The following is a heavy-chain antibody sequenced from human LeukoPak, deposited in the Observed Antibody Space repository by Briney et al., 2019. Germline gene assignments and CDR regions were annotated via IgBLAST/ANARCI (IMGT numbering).Heavy chain of an antibody. Sequence: SETLSLTCTFSGGSISSYYWSWIRQPPGKGLEWIGYIYYSGSTNYNPSLNSRGTISVDTCKNQFSLKLSSVTAADTAVYYCARGRRVATILRQYYFDYWGQGTLVTVSS. CDR2: IYYSGST. CDR1: GGSISSYY. D-gene: IGHD5-12*01. V-gene: IGHV4-59*12. J-gene: IGHJ4*02. CDR3: ARGRRVATILRQYYFDY.